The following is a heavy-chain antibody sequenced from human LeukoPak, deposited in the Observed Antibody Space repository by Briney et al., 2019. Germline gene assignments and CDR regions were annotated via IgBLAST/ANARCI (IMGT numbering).Heavy chain of an antibody. CDR3: TIVGATVSDY. V-gene: IGHV1-8*01. Sequence: ASVKVSCKASGYTFTSYDINWVRQATGQGLEWMGWMNPNSGNTGYARKFRGRVTMTRNTSISTAYMELSSLRSEDTAVYYCTIVGATVSDYWGQGTLVTVSS. CDR2: MNPNSGNT. CDR1: GYTFTSYD. D-gene: IGHD1-26*01. J-gene: IGHJ4*02.